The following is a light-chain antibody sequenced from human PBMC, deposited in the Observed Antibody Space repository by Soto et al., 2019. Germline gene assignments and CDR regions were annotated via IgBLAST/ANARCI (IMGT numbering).Light chain of an antibody. V-gene: IGKV1-39*01. CDR2: AAS. CDR1: QNIGVY. Sequence: DIQMTQSPSFLSASVGDRVTITCRASQNIGVYLNWYQKKPGKAPKLLIHAASSLHSGVPSTFSGSGSGTDFALTISSLQPEDFATYYCHQTAANPWTFAQGTKVEIK. J-gene: IGKJ1*01. CDR3: HQTAANPWT.